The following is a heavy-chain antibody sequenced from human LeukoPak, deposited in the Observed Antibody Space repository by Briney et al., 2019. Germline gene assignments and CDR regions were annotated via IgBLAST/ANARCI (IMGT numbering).Heavy chain of an antibody. CDR1: GGSISSRSYY. Sequence: SETLSLTCTVSGGSISSRSYYWGWIRQPPGKGLEWIGSIYYSGNIYYNPSLKSRVTISVDTSKNQLSLRLSSVTAADTTVYYCARHLYSGSYPYYFDYWGQGTLVTVSS. V-gene: IGHV4-39*01. D-gene: IGHD1-26*01. J-gene: IGHJ4*02. CDR2: IYYSGNI. CDR3: ARHLYSGSYPYYFDY.